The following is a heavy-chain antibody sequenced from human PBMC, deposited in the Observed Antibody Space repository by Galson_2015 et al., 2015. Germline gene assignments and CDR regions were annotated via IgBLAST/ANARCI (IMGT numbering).Heavy chain of an antibody. V-gene: IGHV1-3*01. Sequence: SCKASGYTFTSYAMHWVRQAPGQRLEWMGWINAGNGNTKYSQKFQGRVTITRDTSASTAYMELSSLRSEDTAVYYCASSYDYSNDYYYYGMDVWGQGTTVTVSS. CDR3: ASSYDYSNDYYYYGMDV. D-gene: IGHD4-11*01. CDR1: GYTFTSYA. J-gene: IGHJ6*02. CDR2: INAGNGNT.